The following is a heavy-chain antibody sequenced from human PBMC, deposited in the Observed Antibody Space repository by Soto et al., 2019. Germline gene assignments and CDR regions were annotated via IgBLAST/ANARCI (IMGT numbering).Heavy chain of an antibody. CDR1: GFTFSNYA. J-gene: IGHJ4*02. V-gene: IGHV3-33*01. D-gene: IGHD1-26*01. CDR3: ARTGSYGAY. CDR2: DASKA. Sequence: QVQLVESGGGVVQPGRSLRLSCAASGFTFSNYAMHWVRQAPGKGLEWVAVDASKAYYAESVKGRFTISRDNSKDTLYLQMNSLRGEDTAVYYCARTGSYGAYWGQGTLVTVSS.